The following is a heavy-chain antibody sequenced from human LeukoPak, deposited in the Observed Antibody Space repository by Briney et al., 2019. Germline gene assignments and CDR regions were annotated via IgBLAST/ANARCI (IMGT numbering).Heavy chain of an antibody. Sequence: GGSLRLSCAASGFTFSSYNMNWVRQAPGKGLEWVSSISSSSSYIYYADSVKGRFTISGDNAKNSLYLQMNSLRAEDTAVYYCARGTRLGELSLVTYWGQGTLVTVSS. CDR2: ISSSSSYI. CDR3: ARGTRLGELSLVTY. J-gene: IGHJ4*02. CDR1: GFTFSSYN. D-gene: IGHD3-16*02. V-gene: IGHV3-21*01.